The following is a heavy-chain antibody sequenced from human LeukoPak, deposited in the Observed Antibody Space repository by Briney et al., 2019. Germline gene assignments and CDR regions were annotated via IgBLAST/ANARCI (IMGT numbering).Heavy chain of an antibody. CDR2: IYHSGST. CDR1: GGSISSGGYS. CDR3: ARAMVRGVNAYDY. V-gene: IGHV4-30-2*01. J-gene: IGHJ4*02. Sequence: SETLSLTCAVSGGSISSGGYSWSWIRQPPGKGLEWVGYIYHSGSTYYNPSLKSRVTISVDRSKTQFSLKLSSVTAADTAVYYCARAMVRGVNAYDYWGQGTLVTVSS. D-gene: IGHD3-10*01.